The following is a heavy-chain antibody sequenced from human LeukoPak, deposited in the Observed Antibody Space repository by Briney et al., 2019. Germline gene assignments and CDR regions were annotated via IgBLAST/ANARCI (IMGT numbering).Heavy chain of an antibody. CDR3: ARGNDPDY. CDR1: GYTFTRYA. V-gene: IGHV1-3*01. CDR2: INAGNGSP. D-gene: IGHD3-10*01. J-gene: IGHJ4*02. Sequence: ASVKVSCKASGYTFTRYAMQWMRRAPGQRLEWMGWINAGNGSPKYSQNFQGRVTITRDTSASIAYMELSSLRSEDTAVYYCARGNDPDYWGQGTLVTVSS.